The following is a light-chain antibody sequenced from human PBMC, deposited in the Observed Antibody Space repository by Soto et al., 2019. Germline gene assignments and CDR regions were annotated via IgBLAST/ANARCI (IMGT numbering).Light chain of an antibody. CDR3: SSYTSTATRV. CDR2: DVT. J-gene: IGLJ2*01. V-gene: IGLV2-14*01. CDR1: SSDVGGYNY. Sequence: ALTQPASVSGSPGQSITISCTGTSSDVGGYNYVSWYQHHPGKAPKLMIYDVTSRPSGVSNRFSGSKSGNTASLIISGLQAEDEAHYYCSSYTSTATRVFGGGTKLTVL.